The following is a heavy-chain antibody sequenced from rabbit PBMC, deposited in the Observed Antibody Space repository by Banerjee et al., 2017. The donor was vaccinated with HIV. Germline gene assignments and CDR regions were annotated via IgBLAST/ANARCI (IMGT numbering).Heavy chain of an antibody. CDR2: IDLVFGST. V-gene: IGHV1S47*01. J-gene: IGHJ6*01. CDR1: GFDFSSYG. Sequence: QEQLVESGGRLVTLGGSLTLSCKASGFDFSSYGVSWVRQAPGKGLEWIGYIDLVFGSTFYATWVNGRFTISSHNAQNTLYLQVNSLTAADTATYFCVRGASSSGYYSLWGQGTLVTVS. D-gene: IGHD1-1*01. CDR3: VRGASSSGYYSL.